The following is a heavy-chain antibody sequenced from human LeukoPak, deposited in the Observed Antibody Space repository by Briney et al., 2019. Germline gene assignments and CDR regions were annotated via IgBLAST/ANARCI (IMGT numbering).Heavy chain of an antibody. J-gene: IGHJ4*02. V-gene: IGHV3-48*01. D-gene: IGHD3-10*01. CDR2: ISSSSTI. CDR1: GFTFSTYS. Sequence: PGGSLRLSCAASGFTFSTYSMNWVRQAPGKGLEWVSYISSSSTIYYADSVKGRFTISRDNAKNSLHLQMNSLRAEDTAVYYCARDRYGSGSYYYFDYWGQGTLVTVSS. CDR3: ARDRYGSGSYYYFDY.